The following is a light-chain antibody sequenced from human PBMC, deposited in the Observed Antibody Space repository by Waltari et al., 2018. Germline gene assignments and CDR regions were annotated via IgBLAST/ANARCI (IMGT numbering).Light chain of an antibody. CDR1: KLGDKY. Sequence: SYELTQPPSVSVSPGQTASITCSGDKLGDKYASWYQQKPGQSPVLVIYQDTKRPSGIPERFSGSNSGNTATLTISGTQGMDEADYYCLAWDSSTAWVFSGGTKLTVL. CDR3: LAWDSSTAWV. CDR2: QDT. V-gene: IGLV3-1*01. J-gene: IGLJ3*02.